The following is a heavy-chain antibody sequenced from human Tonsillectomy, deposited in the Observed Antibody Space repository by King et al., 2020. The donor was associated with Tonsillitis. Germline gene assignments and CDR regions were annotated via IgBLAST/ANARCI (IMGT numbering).Heavy chain of an antibody. CDR1: GYSFTSYW. CDR2: IDPSDSYT. Sequence: VQLVESGAEVKKPGESLRISCKGSGYSFTSYWISWVRQMPGKGLEWMGRIDPSDSYTNYSPSFQGHVTISADKSISTAYLQWSSLKASDTAMYYCARSTGYCSGGSCYHPVTSYYYYGMDVWGQGTTVTVSS. D-gene: IGHD2-15*01. V-gene: IGHV5-10-1*03. J-gene: IGHJ6*02. CDR3: ARSTGYCSGGSCYHPVTSYYYYGMDV.